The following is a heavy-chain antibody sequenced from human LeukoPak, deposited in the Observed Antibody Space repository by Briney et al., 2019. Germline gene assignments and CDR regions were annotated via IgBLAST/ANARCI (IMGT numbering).Heavy chain of an antibody. J-gene: IGHJ4*02. CDR2: IKSKTDGGTI. D-gene: IGHD3-22*01. CDR1: GFSLNNAW. CDR3: TISYYDSSGFRA. V-gene: IGHV3-15*01. Sequence: GGSLRLSCAASGFSLNNAWMSWVRQAPGKGLEWVGRIKSKTDGGTIDYAAPVKGRSTISRDDSKNMVYLLMNSLKTEDTAVYYCTISYYDSSGFRAWGQGTLVTVSS.